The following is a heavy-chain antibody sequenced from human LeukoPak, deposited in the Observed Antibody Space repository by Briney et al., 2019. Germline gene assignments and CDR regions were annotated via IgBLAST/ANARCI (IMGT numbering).Heavy chain of an antibody. CDR1: GYSISSGYY. D-gene: IGHD3-16*01. V-gene: IGHV4-38-2*02. J-gene: IGHJ4*02. CDR3: ARSPAFGGL. CDR2: IYYSGTP. Sequence: KSSETLSLTCSVSGYSISSGYYWGWIRQSPGKGLEWIGNIYYSGTPNYNPSLKSRVTISVDKSKNQFSLKMSSVTAADTAVYYCARSPAFGGLWGQGTLVTVSS.